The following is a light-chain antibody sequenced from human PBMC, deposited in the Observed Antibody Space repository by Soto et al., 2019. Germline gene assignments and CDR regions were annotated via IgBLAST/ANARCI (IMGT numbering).Light chain of an antibody. CDR3: QKYNPGT. J-gene: IGKJ1*01. Sequence: DIQMTQSPSSLSASVGDRVTITCRASQGISNYLAWYQQKPGKVPKLLIYAASTLQSGVPSRFSGSGSGTDFTITISSLQPEDVATYYYQKYNPGTFGQGTKVEIK. CDR1: QGISNY. CDR2: AAS. V-gene: IGKV1-27*01.